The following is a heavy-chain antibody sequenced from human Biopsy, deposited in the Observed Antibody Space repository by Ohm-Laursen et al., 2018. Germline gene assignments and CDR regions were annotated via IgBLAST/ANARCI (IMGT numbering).Heavy chain of an antibody. CDR3: ALGGGSYVNFDY. CDR1: GGPISNYF. V-gene: IGHV4-59*01. D-gene: IGHD1-26*01. Sequence: GTLSLTWAVSGGPISNYFWTWIRQPPGKGLEWIGYFRFEDRTSYNSSLKSRVTISADTSKNQFSLRLSSVTAADTAVYYCALGGGSYVNFDYWGQGTLVTVSS. CDR2: FRFEDRT. J-gene: IGHJ4*02.